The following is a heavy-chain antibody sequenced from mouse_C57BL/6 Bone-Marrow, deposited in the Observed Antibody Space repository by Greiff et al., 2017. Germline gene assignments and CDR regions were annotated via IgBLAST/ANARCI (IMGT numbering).Heavy chain of an antibody. Sequence: EVQVVESGGGLVKPGGSLKLSCEASGFTFSSYAMSWVRQTPEKRLEWVATISDGGSYTYYTDNVKGRFTISRDNAKNNLYLQMSHLKSEDTAMYYCARVHSYYAMDYWGQGTSVTVSS. CDR2: ISDGGSYT. CDR3: ARVHSYYAMDY. CDR1: GFTFSSYA. V-gene: IGHV5-4*01. J-gene: IGHJ4*01.